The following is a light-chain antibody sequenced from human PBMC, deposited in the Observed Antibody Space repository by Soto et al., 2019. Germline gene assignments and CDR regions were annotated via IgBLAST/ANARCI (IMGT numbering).Light chain of an antibody. CDR1: SRDVGRYNF. CDR3: SSYTSSSTRG. V-gene: IGLV2-14*01. CDR2: EVT. Sequence: QSALTQPASVSGSPGQSITISCTGTSRDVGRYNFVSWYQQYPCKVPRVTIYEVTNRPSGISNRFSGSKSGNTAFLTISGLQAEDEADYYCSSYTSSSTRGFGTGTKVTVL. J-gene: IGLJ1*01.